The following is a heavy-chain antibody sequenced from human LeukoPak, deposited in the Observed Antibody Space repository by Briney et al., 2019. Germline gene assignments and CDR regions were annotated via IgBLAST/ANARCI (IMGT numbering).Heavy chain of an antibody. Sequence: GGSLRLSCAASGFTFSNYAMSWVPQAPGKGREGVSSISGRGGTTSYADSVQGRFTISRDNSKHALYVQMNSLTAENTAVYYCVNRLWGVGNPALPAPIVSWGQGALVSVSS. CDR1: GFTFSNYA. CDR2: ISGRGGTT. CDR3: VNRLWGVGNPALPAPIVS. D-gene: IGHD4-23*01. V-gene: IGHV3-23*01. J-gene: IGHJ4*02.